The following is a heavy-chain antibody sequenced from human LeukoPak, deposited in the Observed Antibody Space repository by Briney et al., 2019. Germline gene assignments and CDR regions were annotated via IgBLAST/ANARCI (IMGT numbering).Heavy chain of an antibody. CDR2: IRSEAYGETA. D-gene: IGHD1-1*01. V-gene: IGHV3-49*03. CDR3: TRDRGAYNLYDY. Sequence: GGSLRLSCTASGFTFGDYAMSWIRQAPGKGLEWVGFIRSEAYGETADYAASVKGRFTISRDDSKAIAYLQMNSLKTEDTAVYHCTRDRGAYNLYDYWGQGTLVTVSS. CDR1: GFTFGDYA. J-gene: IGHJ4*02.